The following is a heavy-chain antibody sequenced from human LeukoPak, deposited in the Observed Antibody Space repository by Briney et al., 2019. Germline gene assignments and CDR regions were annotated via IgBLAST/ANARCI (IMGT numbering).Heavy chain of an antibody. J-gene: IGHJ4*02. Sequence: GGSLRLSCAASGFTFSNAWMSWVRQAPGKGLEWVGRIKSKTDGGTTDYAAPVKGRFTISRDDSKNTLYLQMNSLKTEDTAVHYCTTELRFLEWLSGNYWGQGTLVTVSS. CDR2: IKSKTDGGTT. V-gene: IGHV3-15*01. CDR3: TTELRFLEWLSGNY. CDR1: GFTFSNAW. D-gene: IGHD3-3*01.